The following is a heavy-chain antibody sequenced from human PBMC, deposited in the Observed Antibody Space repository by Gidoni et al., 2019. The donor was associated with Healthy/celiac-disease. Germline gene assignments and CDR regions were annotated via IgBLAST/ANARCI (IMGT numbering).Heavy chain of an antibody. D-gene: IGHD1-26*01. Sequence: QVQLVQSGAEVKKPGSSVKVSGKASGGPFSSYAISWVRQAPGQGLEWMGGIIPIFGTANYAQKFQGRVTITADESTSTAYMELSSLRSEDTAVYYCARSGSWELLGRNWFDPWGQGTLVTVSS. CDR1: GGPFSSYA. CDR3: ARSGSWELLGRNWFDP. CDR2: IIPIFGTA. V-gene: IGHV1-69*01. J-gene: IGHJ5*02.